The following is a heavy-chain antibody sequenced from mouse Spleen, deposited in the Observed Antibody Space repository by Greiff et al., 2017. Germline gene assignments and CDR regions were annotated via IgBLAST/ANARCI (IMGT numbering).Heavy chain of an antibody. CDR3: ARNGKADYYGIFV. CDR2: IWSDGST. J-gene: IGHJ1*01. V-gene: IGHV2-4-1*01. Sequence: QVQLQQSGPGLVAPSQSLSITCTVSGFSLTNYAVHWVRQSPGKGLEWLGVIWSDGSTDYNAAFISRLSISKDNSKRQVFFKMNSLQADDTAIYYCARNGKADYYGIFVWGAGTTVTVSS. D-gene: IGHD1-1*01. CDR1: GFSLTNYA.